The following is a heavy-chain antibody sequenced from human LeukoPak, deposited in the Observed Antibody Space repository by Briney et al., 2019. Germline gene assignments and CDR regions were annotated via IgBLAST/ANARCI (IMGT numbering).Heavy chain of an antibody. CDR2: ISSSSSYI. D-gene: IGHD1-26*01. CDR3: ARDPPPVRSGSYSPGGY. V-gene: IGHV3-21*01. Sequence: PGGSLRLSCAASGFTFSSYAMSWVRQAPGKGLEWVSSISSSSSYIYYADSVKGRFTISRDNAKNPLYLQMNSLRAEDTAVYYCARDPPPVRSGSYSPGGYWGQGTLVTVSS. J-gene: IGHJ4*02. CDR1: GFTFSSYA.